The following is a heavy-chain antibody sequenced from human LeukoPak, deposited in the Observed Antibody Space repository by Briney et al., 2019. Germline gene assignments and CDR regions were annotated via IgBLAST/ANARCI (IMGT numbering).Heavy chain of an antibody. CDR1: GYTFTSYG. Sequence: ASVKVSCKASGYTFTSYGISWVRQAPAQGLEWMGWISAYNGNTNYAQKLQGRVTMTTDTSTSTAYMELRSLRSDDTAVYYCASHRYCSSTSCYTYDYWGQGTLVTVSS. CDR3: ASHRYCSSTSCYTYDY. CDR2: ISAYNGNT. V-gene: IGHV1-18*01. J-gene: IGHJ4*02. D-gene: IGHD2-2*02.